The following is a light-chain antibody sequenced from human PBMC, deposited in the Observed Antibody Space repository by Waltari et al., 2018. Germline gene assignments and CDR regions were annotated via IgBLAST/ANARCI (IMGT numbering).Light chain of an antibody. CDR3: QQYRASPGT. J-gene: IGKJ1*01. V-gene: IGKV3-20*01. CDR1: RAIICNN. CDR2: GAS. Sequence: SSMANRAIICNNLAGYQQKPGQAPRLLFHGASTRATGIPDRFCGSGSGTDFTLTISSLEPEDSAVYYCQQYRASPGTFGQGTKVEIK.